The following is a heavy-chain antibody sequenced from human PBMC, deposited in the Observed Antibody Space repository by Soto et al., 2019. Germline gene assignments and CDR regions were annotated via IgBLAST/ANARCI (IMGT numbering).Heavy chain of an antibody. V-gene: IGHV3-48*01. CDR3: EKDGGYSYGPYDY. CDR1: GFTFGSYS. J-gene: IGHJ4*02. D-gene: IGHD5-18*01. CDR2: ISSSSSTI. Sequence: EVQLVESGGGLVQPGGSLRLSCAASGFTFGSYSMNWVRQAPGKGLEWVSYISSSSSTIYYADSVEGRFTISRDNAKNSLYLQRNSLRAEDTAVYYCEKDGGYSYGPYDYWGQGTLVTVSS.